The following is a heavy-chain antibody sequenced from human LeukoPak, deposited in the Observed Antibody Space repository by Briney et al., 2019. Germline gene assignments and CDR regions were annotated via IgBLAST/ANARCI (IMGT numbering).Heavy chain of an antibody. Sequence: ASVKVSCKASGYTFTSYYMHWVRQAPGQGLEWMGIINPSGGSTSYAQKFQGRVTMTRDTSTSTVYMELSSLRSEDTAVYYCARFRAPGDYGSGSYYNGPAPNFDYWGQGTLVTVSS. D-gene: IGHD3-10*01. V-gene: IGHV1-46*01. CDR1: GYTFTSYY. CDR2: INPSGGST. CDR3: ARFRAPGDYGSGSYYNGPAPNFDY. J-gene: IGHJ4*02.